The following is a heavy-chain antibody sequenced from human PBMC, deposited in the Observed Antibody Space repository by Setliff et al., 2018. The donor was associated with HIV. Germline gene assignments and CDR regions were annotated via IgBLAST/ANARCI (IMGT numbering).Heavy chain of an antibody. V-gene: IGHV3-7*03. Sequence: GGSLRLSCATSRFSFSTFWMTWVRQAPGKGLEWVANIKQDGNEKYYVDSVKGRFTISRDNAKNSLYLQMNSLRAEDTAVYYCARGHYSSSSGWGQGALVTVSS. CDR3: ARGHYSSSSG. CDR2: IKQDGNEK. J-gene: IGHJ4*02. CDR1: RFSFSTFW. D-gene: IGHD6-6*01.